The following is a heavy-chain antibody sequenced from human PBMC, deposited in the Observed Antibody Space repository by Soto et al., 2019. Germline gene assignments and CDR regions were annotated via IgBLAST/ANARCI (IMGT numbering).Heavy chain of an antibody. Sequence: GGSLRLSCAASGFTVSSNYMSWVRRAPGKGLEWVSVIYSGGSTYYADSVKGRFTISRDNSKNTLYIQMNSLRAEDTAVYYCARDDGGWFGMDVWGQGTTVTVSS. CDR1: GFTVSSNY. CDR2: IYSGGST. CDR3: ARDDGGWFGMDV. V-gene: IGHV3-53*01. D-gene: IGHD3-10*01. J-gene: IGHJ6*02.